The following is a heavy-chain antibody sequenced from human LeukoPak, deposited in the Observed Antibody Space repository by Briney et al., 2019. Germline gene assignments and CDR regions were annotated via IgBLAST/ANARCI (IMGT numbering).Heavy chain of an antibody. CDR3: ARKLGGAFDI. V-gene: IGHV6-1*01. Sequence: SQTLSLTCAISGDSFSSNSAAWDWIRQSPSRGLEWLGRTSYRSKWYNEYAVSVKSRIIINPDTSKNPFSLPLNSVTAEDTDVYYCARKLGGAFDIWGQGTMVTVSS. D-gene: IGHD1-26*01. CDR2: TSYRSKWYN. J-gene: IGHJ3*02. CDR1: GDSFSSNSAA.